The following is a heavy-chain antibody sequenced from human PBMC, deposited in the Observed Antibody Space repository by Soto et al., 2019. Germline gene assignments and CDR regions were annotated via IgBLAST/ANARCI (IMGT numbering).Heavy chain of an antibody. CDR1: GGTFSSYA. J-gene: IGHJ6*02. V-gene: IGHV1-69*13. CDR2: IIPIFGTA. D-gene: IGHD3-22*01. CDR3: ARGYYYDSSGPNYYYGMDV. Sequence: SVKVSCTASGGTFSSYAISWVRLAPGQGLEWMGGIIPIFGTANYAQKFQGRVTITADESTSTAYMELSSLRSEDTAVYYCARGYYYDSSGPNYYYGMDVWGQGTTVTVSS.